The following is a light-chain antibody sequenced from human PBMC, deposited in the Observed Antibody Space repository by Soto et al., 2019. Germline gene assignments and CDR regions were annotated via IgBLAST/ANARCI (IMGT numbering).Light chain of an antibody. J-gene: IGKJ5*01. CDR1: QSVSSSY. V-gene: IGKV3-20*01. CDR3: QQYGSSPPIT. Sequence: EIVLTQSPGTLSLSPGERATLSCRASQSVSSSYLAWYQQKPGQAPRLLIYGASSRATGIPGRFSGSGSVTDFTLTISRLEPEDFAGYYCQQYGSSPPITFGQGTRLEIK. CDR2: GAS.